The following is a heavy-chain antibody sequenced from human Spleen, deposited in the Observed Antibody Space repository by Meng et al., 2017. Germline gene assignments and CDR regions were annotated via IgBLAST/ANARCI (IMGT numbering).Heavy chain of an antibody. D-gene: IGHD2-2*01. CDR2: IDTNTGSP. Sequence: QVQTAQSGAEVKKPGSSGKVSCKAPGGTFNSYAISWLRQAPGQGLEWMGWIDTNTGSPRYAQGFKGRLVFSSDTSVSTAYLEISGLKADDTAVYYCTRDGYSDCSRTSCFDYWGQGTLVTVSS. J-gene: IGHJ4*02. CDR1: GGTFNSYA. V-gene: IGHV7-4-1*02. CDR3: TRDGYSDCSRTSCFDY.